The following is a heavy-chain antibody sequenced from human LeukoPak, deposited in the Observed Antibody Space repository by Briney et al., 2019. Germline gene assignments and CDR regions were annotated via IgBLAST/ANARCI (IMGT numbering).Heavy chain of an antibody. CDR1: GFTFSSYA. V-gene: IGHV3-30-3*01. CDR2: ISYDGSNK. J-gene: IGHJ4*02. CDR3: ARDQRETAAGTKGPFDY. Sequence: GGSLRLSCAASGFTFSSYAMHWVRQAPGKGLEWVAVISYDGSNKYYADSVKGRFTISRDNSKNTLYLQMNSLRAEDTAVYYCARDQRETAAGTKGPFDYWGQGTLVTVSS. D-gene: IGHD6-13*01.